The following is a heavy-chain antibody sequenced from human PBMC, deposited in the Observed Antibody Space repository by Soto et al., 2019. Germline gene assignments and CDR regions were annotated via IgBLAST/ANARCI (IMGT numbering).Heavy chain of an antibody. CDR1: GFTFSNYG. CDR2: ISYDGSKK. CDR3: AKKDSAYYDSTGYSDGMDV. D-gene: IGHD3-22*01. V-gene: IGHV3-30*18. J-gene: IGHJ6*01. Sequence: QVQLVESGGGVVQPGRSLRLSCAASGFTFSNYGMHWVRQAPGKGLEWVALISYDGSKKYYADSVKGRFTISRDNSKNTLYLQMNSLRAEDTAVYYCAKKDSAYYDSTGYSDGMDVW.